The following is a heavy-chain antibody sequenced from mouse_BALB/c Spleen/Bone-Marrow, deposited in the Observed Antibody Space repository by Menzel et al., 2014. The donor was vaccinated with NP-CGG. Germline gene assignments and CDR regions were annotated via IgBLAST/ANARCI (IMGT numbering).Heavy chain of an antibody. Sequence: VQLQQSGPELVKPGASVKMSCKASGYTFTDYYMKWVKRSHGKSLEWIGDINPNNGGTSYNQRFKGKATLTVDKSSSTAYMQLNSLTSEDSAVYYCARRDGYYVGFDYWGQGTTLTVSS. CDR1: GYTFTDYY. D-gene: IGHD2-3*01. V-gene: IGHV1-26*01. CDR3: ARRDGYYVGFDY. J-gene: IGHJ2*01. CDR2: INPNNGGT.